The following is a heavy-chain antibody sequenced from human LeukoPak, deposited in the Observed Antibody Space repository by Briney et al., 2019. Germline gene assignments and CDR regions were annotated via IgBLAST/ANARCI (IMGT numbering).Heavy chain of an antibody. J-gene: IGHJ3*02. D-gene: IGHD3-22*01. CDR1: GFTFDDYA. V-gene: IGHV3-9*03. Sequence: GRSLRLSCAASGFTFDDYAMHWVRQAPGKGLEWVSGIIWNSGSIGYADSVKGRFTISRDNAKNSLYLQMNSLRAEDMALYYCAKDARPDYYDSSGYPNDAFDIWGQGTMVTVSS. CDR2: IIWNSGSI. CDR3: AKDARPDYYDSSGYPNDAFDI.